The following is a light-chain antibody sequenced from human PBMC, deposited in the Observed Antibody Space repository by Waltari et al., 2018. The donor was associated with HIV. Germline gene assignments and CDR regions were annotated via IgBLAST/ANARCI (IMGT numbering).Light chain of an antibody. Sequence: QSPLTQPRSVSGSPGQWVSISCTANGSAVGSTNIVSWYQRHPGKAPKLKIFDVDQRPSGVPARFSGSKSGNTASLTISGLQADDEAEYYCGSYVNTRTPVVFGGGTQVTVL. CDR2: DVD. J-gene: IGLJ3*02. CDR1: GSAVGSTNI. CDR3: GSYVNTRTPVV. V-gene: IGLV2-11*01.